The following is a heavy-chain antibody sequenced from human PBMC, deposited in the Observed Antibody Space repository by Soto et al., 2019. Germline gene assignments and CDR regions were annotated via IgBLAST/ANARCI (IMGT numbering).Heavy chain of an antibody. D-gene: IGHD2-21*02. J-gene: IGHJ4*02. CDR3: ARDVGVDSDDFFAS. CDR2: ISGDRVHT. CDR1: GFTFTSYV. V-gene: IGHV3-23*01. Sequence: PGGSLRLSCTASGFTFTSYVMGWVRQAPGKGLQWVSTISGDRVHTHYTDSVKGSFSISRDNSKNTVYMQMTSLRAEDTAMYFCARDVGVDSDDFFASWGQGTTVTVYS.